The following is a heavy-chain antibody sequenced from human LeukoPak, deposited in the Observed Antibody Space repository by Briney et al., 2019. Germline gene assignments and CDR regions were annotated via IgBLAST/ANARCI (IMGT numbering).Heavy chain of an antibody. CDR1: GGSFSGYY. V-gene: IGHV4-34*01. CDR2: INHSGST. CDR3: ARVGSTSHTRTDDAFDI. Sequence: SESLSLTCAVYGGSFSGYYWSWIRQPPGKGLEWIGEINHSGSTNYNPSLKSRVTISVHTSKNQFSLKLSSVTAADTAVYYCARVGSTSHTRTDDAFDIWGQGTMVTVSS. J-gene: IGHJ3*02. D-gene: IGHD2-2*01.